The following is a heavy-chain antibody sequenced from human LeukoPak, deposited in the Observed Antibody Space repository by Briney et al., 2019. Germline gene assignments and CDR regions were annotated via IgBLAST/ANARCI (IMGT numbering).Heavy chain of an antibody. Sequence: GGSLRLSCEDPGFTFSSYGMSWVRQAPGKGLKWVSSISGSGGSTNYADSVKGRFTISRDNSENTLYLQMNTLRAEDTAVYYCAKEGSSGWTRSFDYWGQGTLVTVSS. CDR2: ISGSGGST. V-gene: IGHV3-23*01. CDR3: AKEGSSGWTRSFDY. CDR1: GFTFSSYG. J-gene: IGHJ4*02. D-gene: IGHD6-19*01.